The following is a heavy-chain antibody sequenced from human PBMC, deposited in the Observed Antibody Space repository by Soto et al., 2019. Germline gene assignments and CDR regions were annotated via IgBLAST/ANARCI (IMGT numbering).Heavy chain of an antibody. V-gene: IGHV4-59*01. J-gene: IGHJ5*02. CDR3: ARGSTRFDP. CDR2: IYYSGIT. D-gene: IGHD2-2*01. Sequence: SETLSLTCIVSGDSTINSYWSWIRQPPGKGLEWIAYIYYSGITNYNPSLKSRVSISVDTSKNQFSLKLKSVTAADTAVYYCARGSTRFDPWGQGTLVTVSS. CDR1: GDSTINSY.